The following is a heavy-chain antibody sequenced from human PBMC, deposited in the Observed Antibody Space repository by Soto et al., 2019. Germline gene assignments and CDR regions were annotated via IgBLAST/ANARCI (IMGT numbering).Heavy chain of an antibody. CDR1: GFTFSKAW. CDR3: TTAPFEWLSIFDY. V-gene: IGHV3-15*07. Sequence: EVQLVESGGDLVKPGGSLRLSCAASGFTFSKAWMTWVRQAPGKGLEWDGRIKSKADGGRTDYGTPIKGRFTIARDDSRNPLVLQMNNPKTHVPAVDYCTTAPFEWLSIFDYWGQGTLVTVSS. CDR2: IKSKADGGRT. J-gene: IGHJ4*02. D-gene: IGHD3-9*01.